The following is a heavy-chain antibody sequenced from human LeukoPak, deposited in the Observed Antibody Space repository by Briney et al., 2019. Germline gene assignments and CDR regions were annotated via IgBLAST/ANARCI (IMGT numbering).Heavy chain of an antibody. CDR2: ISGSGGST. CDR1: GFTFSSYA. Sequence: GGSLRLSCTASGFTFSSYAMTWVRQAPGKGLEWVPSISGSGGSTYYEDSVKGRFTISRANSENTLYLQMYSLRAEDTAVYYCAKDLVTGSLDYWGQGTLVTVSS. D-gene: IGHD3-10*01. CDR3: AKDLVTGSLDY. V-gene: IGHV3-23*01. J-gene: IGHJ4*02.